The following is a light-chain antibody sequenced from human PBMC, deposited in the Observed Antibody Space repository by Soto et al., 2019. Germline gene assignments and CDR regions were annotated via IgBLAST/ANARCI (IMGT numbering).Light chain of an antibody. V-gene: IGLV2-14*03. CDR3: SSNTSSSTYV. CDR1: SSDVGGYNY. J-gene: IGLJ1*01. Sequence: QSALTQPASVSESPGQSITISCTGTSSDVGGYNYVSWYQQHPGKVPKLMIYDVSNRPSGVSNRFSGTKSGNTASLIISGLQAEDEADYYCSSNTSSSTYVFGTGTKVTVL. CDR2: DVS.